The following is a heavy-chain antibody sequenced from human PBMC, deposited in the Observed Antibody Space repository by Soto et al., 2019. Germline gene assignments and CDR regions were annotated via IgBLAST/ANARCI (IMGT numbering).Heavy chain of an antibody. D-gene: IGHD1-26*01. CDR3: ARDGEWELLGGHYFDY. Sequence: GGSLRLSCAASGFTFSSYGMHWVRQAPGKGLEWVAVIWYDGSNKYYADSVKGRFTISRDNSKNTLYLQMNSLRAEDTAVYYCARDGEWELLGGHYFDYWGQGTLVTVSS. CDR2: IWYDGSNK. CDR1: GFTFSSYG. V-gene: IGHV3-33*01. J-gene: IGHJ4*02.